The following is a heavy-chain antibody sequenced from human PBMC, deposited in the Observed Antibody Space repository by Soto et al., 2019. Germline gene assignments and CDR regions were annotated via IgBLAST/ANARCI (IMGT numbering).Heavy chain of an antibody. CDR3: ARDLGDTAMATVFDH. J-gene: IGHJ4*02. V-gene: IGHV3-30-3*01. D-gene: IGHD5-18*01. CDR2: ISDDGSNK. Sequence: QVQLVESGGGVVQPGRSLRLSCAASGFTFSHYAIHWVRQAQGKGLEWVASISDDGSNKYYADSVKGRFLFSRDDSKNVGDLPMNSLTAEDTAMYYCARDLGDTAMATVFDHWGQGVLVIVSS. CDR1: GFTFSHYA.